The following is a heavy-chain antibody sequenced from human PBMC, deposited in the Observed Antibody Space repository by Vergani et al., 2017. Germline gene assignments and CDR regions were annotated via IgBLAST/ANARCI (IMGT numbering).Heavy chain of an antibody. J-gene: IGHJ5*02. V-gene: IGHV3-11*01. D-gene: IGHD2-2*01. Sequence: QVQLVESGGVVVQSGGSLRLSCAASGFTFSDYYMSWIRQAPGKGLEWVSYISSSGSTIYYADSVKGRFTISRDNAKNSLYLQMNSLRAEDTAVYYCARAEGVPAASFDPWGQGTLVTVSS. CDR3: ARAEGVPAASFDP. CDR1: GFTFSDYY. CDR2: ISSSGSTI.